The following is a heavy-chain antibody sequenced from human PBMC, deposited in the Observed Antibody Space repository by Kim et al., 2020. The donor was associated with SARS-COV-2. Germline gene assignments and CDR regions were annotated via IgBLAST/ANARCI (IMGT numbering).Heavy chain of an antibody. V-gene: IGHV4-34*01. J-gene: IGHJ3*02. CDR1: GGSFSGYY. CDR3: ARGDRIAARTDAVDI. CDR2: INHSGST. Sequence: SETLSLTCAVYGGSFSGYYWSWIRQPPGKGLEWIGEINHSGSTNYNPSLKSRVTISVDTSKNQFSLKLSPVTAADTAVSYCARGDRIAARTDAVDIWCQG. D-gene: IGHD6-6*01.